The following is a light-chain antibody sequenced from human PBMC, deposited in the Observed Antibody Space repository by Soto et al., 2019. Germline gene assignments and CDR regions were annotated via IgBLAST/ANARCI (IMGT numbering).Light chain of an antibody. CDR3: MQALQTPLT. J-gene: IGKJ4*01. CDR1: QSLLHSDGYKY. V-gene: IGKV2-28*01. Sequence: DIVMTQSPLSLPVCPGEPASISCRSSQSLLHSDGYKYLDWFLQRPGQSPQLLIYLGSSRASGVPDRFSGSGSGTDFTLKISRVEAEDVGVYYCMQALQTPLTFGGGTKVDIK. CDR2: LGS.